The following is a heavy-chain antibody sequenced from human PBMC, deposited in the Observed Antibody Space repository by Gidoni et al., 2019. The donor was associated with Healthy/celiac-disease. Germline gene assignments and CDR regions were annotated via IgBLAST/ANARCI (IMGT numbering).Heavy chain of an antibody. Sequence: QVQLVQSGAEVKKPGASVKVSCTASGSTFTGSYLHWVRQAPGQGLEWMGWINPNSGGTNYAQKFQGRVTMTRDTSISTAYMELSRLRSDDTAVYYCARDRNHYDHRGKYYYGMDVWGQGTTVTVSS. CDR1: GSTFTGSY. J-gene: IGHJ6*02. D-gene: IGHD3-22*01. CDR2: INPNSGGT. CDR3: ARDRNHYDHRGKYYYGMDV. V-gene: IGHV1-2*02.